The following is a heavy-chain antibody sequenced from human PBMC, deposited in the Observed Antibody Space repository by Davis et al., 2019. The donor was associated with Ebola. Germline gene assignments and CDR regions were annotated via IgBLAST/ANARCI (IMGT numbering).Heavy chain of an antibody. J-gene: IGHJ6*02. CDR1: GGSISSSHYH. V-gene: IGHV4-39*01. CDR3: ARRDDIVLRGAMDV. Sequence: PSETLSLTCTVSGGSISSSHYHWGWIRQPPGKGLEWIGSIYYTGGSSYTPSLKSRVTISVDTSKNQFSLTLNSVTAADTAVYYCARRDDIVLRGAMDVWGQGTTVTVSS. D-gene: IGHD2-8*01. CDR2: IYYTGGS.